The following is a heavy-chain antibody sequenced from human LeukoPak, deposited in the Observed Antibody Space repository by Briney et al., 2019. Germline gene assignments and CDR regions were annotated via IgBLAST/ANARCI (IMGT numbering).Heavy chain of an antibody. V-gene: IGHV4-59*08. Sequence: PSETLSLTCTVSGGSTSSYYWSWIRQPPGKGLEWIGYIYYSGSTNYNPSLKSRVTIPVDTSKNQFSLKLSSVTAADTAVYYCARWAGGEWELPYFDYWGQGTLVTVSS. J-gene: IGHJ4*02. CDR2: IYYSGST. CDR3: ARWAGGEWELPYFDY. CDR1: GGSTSSYY. D-gene: IGHD1-26*01.